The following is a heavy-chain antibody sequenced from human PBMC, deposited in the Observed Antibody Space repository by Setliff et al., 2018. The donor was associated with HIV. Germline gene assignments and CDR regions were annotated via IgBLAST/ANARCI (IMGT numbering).Heavy chain of an antibody. D-gene: IGHD2-2*01. Sequence: GASVKVSCKASGGTFSSYVISWVRRAPGQGPEWMGGIDTDNGYRRYSPKLQGRVTITKDTSANTAYMELRGLRSEDTAVYYCARWCAAAGCYPAIYHFDSWGQGTLVTVSS. CDR2: IDTDNGYR. CDR1: GGTFSSYV. CDR3: ARWCAAAGCYPAIYHFDS. V-gene: IGHV1-3*04. J-gene: IGHJ4*02.